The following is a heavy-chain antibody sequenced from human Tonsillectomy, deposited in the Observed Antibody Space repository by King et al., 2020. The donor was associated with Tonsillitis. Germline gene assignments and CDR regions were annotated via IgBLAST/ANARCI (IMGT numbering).Heavy chain of an antibody. CDR2: IYYSGST. J-gene: IGHJ6*02. Sequence: QLQESGPGLVKPSETLSLTCTVSGGSVSSGSYYWSWIRQPPGKGLEWIGDIYYSGSTNNNPPLKSRVSTSIDTSKNQFSLKLSSVTAADTAVYYCARGSAVVKNGMDVWGQGTTVTVSS. CDR1: GGSVSSGSYY. CDR3: ARGSAVVKNGMDV. D-gene: IGHD4-23*01. V-gene: IGHV4-61*01.